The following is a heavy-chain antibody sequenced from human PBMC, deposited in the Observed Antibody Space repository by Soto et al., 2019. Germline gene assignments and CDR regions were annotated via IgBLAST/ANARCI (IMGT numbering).Heavy chain of an antibody. J-gene: IGHJ4*02. CDR3: ARANYYGSPGDFDY. CDR2: ISSSSSTI. CDR1: GFTFSSYS. D-gene: IGHD3-10*01. V-gene: IGHV3-48*01. Sequence: QLVESGGGLVQPGGSLRLSCAASGFTFSSYSMNWVRQAPGKGLEWVSYISSSSSTIYYADSVKGRFTISRDNAKNSLYLQMNRLRAEDTAVYYCARANYYGSPGDFDYWGQGTLVTVSS.